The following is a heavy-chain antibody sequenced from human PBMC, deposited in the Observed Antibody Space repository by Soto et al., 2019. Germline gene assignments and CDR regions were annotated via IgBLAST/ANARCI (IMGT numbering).Heavy chain of an antibody. V-gene: IGHV3-23*01. CDR3: AKDSDYDFWRVPRERFDY. CDR2: ISGSGGST. J-gene: IGHJ4*02. Sequence: EVQLLESGGGLVQPGGSLRLSYAASGFTFSSYAMSWVRQAPGKGLEWVSAISGSGGSTYYADSVKGRFTISRDNSKNTLYLQMNSLRAEDTAVYYCAKDSDYDFWRVPRERFDYWGQGTLVTVSS. D-gene: IGHD3-3*01. CDR1: GFTFSSYA.